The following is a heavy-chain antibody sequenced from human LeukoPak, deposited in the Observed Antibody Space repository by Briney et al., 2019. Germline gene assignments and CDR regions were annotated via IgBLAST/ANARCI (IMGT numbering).Heavy chain of an antibody. J-gene: IGHJ4*02. CDR2: ISGSSSYI. V-gene: IGHV3-21*04. D-gene: IGHD3-10*01. CDR1: GFTFSTYN. Sequence: AGGSLRLSCAASGFTFSTYNMNWVRQAPGKGLEWVSSISGSSSYIYYADSVKGRFSISRDNSKNTLYLQMNSLRAEDTAVYYCAKDRETWFGELLGQSADYFDYWGQGTLVTVSS. CDR3: AKDRETWFGELLGQSADYFDY.